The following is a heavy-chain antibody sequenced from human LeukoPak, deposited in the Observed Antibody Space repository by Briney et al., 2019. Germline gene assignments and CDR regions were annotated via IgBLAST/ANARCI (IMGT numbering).Heavy chain of an antibody. D-gene: IGHD2-15*01. J-gene: IGHJ4*02. CDR3: VRDGQGSTPLDY. V-gene: IGHV3-74*01. Sequence: GGSLRLSCAASGFTFSSYWMHWVRQAPGKGLVWVSRINSDGSSTSYADSVKGRFTISRDNAKNTLYLQMNSLRAEDTAVYFCVRDGQGSTPLDYWGQGTLVTVSS. CDR2: INSDGSST. CDR1: GFTFSSYW.